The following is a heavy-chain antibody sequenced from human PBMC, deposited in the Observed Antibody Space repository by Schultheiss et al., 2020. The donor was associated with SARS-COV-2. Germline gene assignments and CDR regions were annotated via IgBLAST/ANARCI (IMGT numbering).Heavy chain of an antibody. D-gene: IGHD6-19*01. Sequence: GSLRLSCAVYGGSFSGYYWSWIRQPPGKGLEWIGSIYTSGSTNYNPSLKSRVTMSVDTSKNQFSLKLSSVTAADTAVYYCARVGASGWWDFDYWGQGTLVTVSS. CDR3: ARVGASGWWDFDY. CDR2: IYTSGST. J-gene: IGHJ4*02. CDR1: GGSFSGYY. V-gene: IGHV4-59*10.